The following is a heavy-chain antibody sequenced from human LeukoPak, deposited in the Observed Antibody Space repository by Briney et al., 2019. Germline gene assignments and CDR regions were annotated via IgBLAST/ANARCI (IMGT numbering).Heavy chain of an antibody. CDR1: GFTFTSYA. Sequence: GGSLRLACAASGFTFTSYAMSWVRQAPGKGLEWGSGISGSGGSTYYADSVKGRFTISRDNSKNTVYLQMNSLRAEDTAVYYCAKDGAAAGNFDYWSQGTLVTVSS. CDR3: AKDGAAAGNFDY. CDR2: ISGSGGST. V-gene: IGHV3-23*01. D-gene: IGHD6-13*01. J-gene: IGHJ4*02.